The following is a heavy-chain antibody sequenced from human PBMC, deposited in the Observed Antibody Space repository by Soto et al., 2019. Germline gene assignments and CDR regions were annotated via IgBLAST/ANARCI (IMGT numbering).Heavy chain of an antibody. CDR1: GASITSGDYY. Sequence: PSETLSLTCTVSGASITSGDYYWSWIRQSPGKGLEWIGYIYYSGSTYYNPSLKSRVTISVDTSKNQFSLKLSSVTAADTAVYYCARLIDRYSSRTLGRWRPCFNFWGQATLVSVS. CDR3: ARLIDRYSSRTLGRWRPCFNF. V-gene: IGHV4-30-4*01. CDR2: IYYSGST. D-gene: IGHD6-13*01. J-gene: IGHJ4*02.